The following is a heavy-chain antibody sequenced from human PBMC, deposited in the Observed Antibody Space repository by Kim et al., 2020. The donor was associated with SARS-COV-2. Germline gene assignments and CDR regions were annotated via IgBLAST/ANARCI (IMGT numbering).Heavy chain of an antibody. CDR2: IYHGDSDT. V-gene: IGHV5-51*01. CDR1: GYSFTNYW. D-gene: IGHD3-10*01. CDR3: ARLLSRVVLFDY. Sequence: GESLKISCKGSGYSFTNYWIGWVRQMPGKGLEWMGVIYHGDSDTGYSPSFQGQVTISADKSISTSYLQWSSLKASDTAMYFCARLLSRVVLFDYWGQGTLVTVSS. J-gene: IGHJ4*02.